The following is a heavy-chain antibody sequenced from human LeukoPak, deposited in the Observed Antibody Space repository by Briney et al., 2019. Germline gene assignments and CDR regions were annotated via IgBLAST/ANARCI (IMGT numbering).Heavy chain of an antibody. J-gene: IGHJ4*02. V-gene: IGHV6-1*01. Sequence: SQTLSLTCAISGDSVSSNSAAWNWIRQSPSRGLEWLGRTYYRSKWYNDYAVSVKSRITINPDTSKNQFSLQLNSVTPEDTAVYYCARDYYGSGSYYNIDYYFDYWGQGTLVTVSS. CDR2: TYYRSKWYN. CDR3: ARDYYGSGSYYNIDYYFDY. D-gene: IGHD3-10*01. CDR1: GDSVSSNSAA.